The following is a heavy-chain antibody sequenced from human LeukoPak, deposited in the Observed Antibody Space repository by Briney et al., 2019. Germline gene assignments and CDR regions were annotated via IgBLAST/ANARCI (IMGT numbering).Heavy chain of an antibody. CDR1: GYTFTSYY. J-gene: IGHJ4*02. CDR2: INPSGGST. CDR3: ARDGGTTVTDYYFDY. D-gene: IGHD4-17*01. V-gene: IGHV1-46*01. Sequence: ASVKVSCKASGYTFTSYYMHWVRQAPGQGLEWMGIINPSGGSTSYAQKFQGRVTMTRDTSTSTVYMELSSLRSEDTAVYYCARDGGTTVTDYYFDYWGQGTLVTVSS.